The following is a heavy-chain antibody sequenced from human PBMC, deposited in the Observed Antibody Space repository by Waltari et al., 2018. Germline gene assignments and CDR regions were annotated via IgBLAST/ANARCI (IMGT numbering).Heavy chain of an antibody. CDR2: IFGDVRT. D-gene: IGHD5-18*01. Sequence: EVQLIETGGGLIQPGGSLRLPCAASGIPVRNSNMSWVRQAPGKGLEWVSDIFGDVRTSYAEAVRGRFTISTDTSKNTLYLQMSSLTVEDTATYYCATVGEGTSGYYHYWGQGTLVTVSS. J-gene: IGHJ4*02. V-gene: IGHV3-53*02. CDR1: GIPVRNSN. CDR3: ATVGEGTSGYYHY.